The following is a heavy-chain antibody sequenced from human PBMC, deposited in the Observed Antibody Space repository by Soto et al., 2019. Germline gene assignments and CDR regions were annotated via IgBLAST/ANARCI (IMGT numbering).Heavy chain of an antibody. Sequence: PGGSLRLSCAASGFTFSSYGMHWVRQAPGKGLEWAAVISYDGSNKYYADSVKGRFTISRDNSKNTLYLQMNSLRAEDTAVYYCANLEGGPSPPFDYWGQGTLVTVSS. J-gene: IGHJ4*02. CDR3: ANLEGGPSPPFDY. D-gene: IGHD1-1*01. CDR1: GFTFSSYG. CDR2: ISYDGSNK. V-gene: IGHV3-30*18.